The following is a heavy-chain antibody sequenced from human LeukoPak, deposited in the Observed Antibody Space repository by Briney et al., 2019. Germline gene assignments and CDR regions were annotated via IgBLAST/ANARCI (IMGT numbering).Heavy chain of an antibody. D-gene: IGHD2-2*01. Sequence: ASVKVSCKVSGYTLTELSMHWVRQAPGKGLEWRGGFDPEDGETIYAQKFQGRVTMTEDTSTDTAYMELSSLRSEDTAVYYCAARGVVVVPAADGYYYYYMDVRGKGTTVTVSS. J-gene: IGHJ6*03. CDR2: FDPEDGET. CDR3: AARGVVVVPAADGYYYYYMDV. V-gene: IGHV1-24*01. CDR1: GYTLTELS.